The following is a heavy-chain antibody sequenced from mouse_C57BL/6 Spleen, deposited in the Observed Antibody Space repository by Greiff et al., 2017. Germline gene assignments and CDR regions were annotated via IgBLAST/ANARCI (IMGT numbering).Heavy chain of an antibody. V-gene: IGHV5-17*01. CDR3: ARDWFYAMDY. Sequence: EVKLVESGGGLVKPGGSLKLSCAASGFTFSDYGMHWVRQAPEKGLEWVAYISSGSSTIYYADTVKGRFTISRDNAKNTLFLQITSLRSEDTAMYYCARDWFYAMDYWGQGTSVTVSS. J-gene: IGHJ4*01. D-gene: IGHD2-2*01. CDR2: ISSGSSTI. CDR1: GFTFSDYG.